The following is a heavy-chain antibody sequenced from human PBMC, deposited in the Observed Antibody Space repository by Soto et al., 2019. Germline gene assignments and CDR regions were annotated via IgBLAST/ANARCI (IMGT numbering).Heavy chain of an antibody. CDR1: GFTFSSYS. CDR3: AREVGTVVFDY. V-gene: IGHV3-21*01. D-gene: IGHD4-17*01. J-gene: IGHJ4*02. Sequence: GSLRLSCAASGFTFSSYSMNWVRQAPGKGLEWVSSVSSSGSYIYYADSVKGRFTISRDNAKNSLFLQMNSLRAEDTAVYYCAREVGTVVFDYWGQGTLVTVSS. CDR2: VSSSGSYI.